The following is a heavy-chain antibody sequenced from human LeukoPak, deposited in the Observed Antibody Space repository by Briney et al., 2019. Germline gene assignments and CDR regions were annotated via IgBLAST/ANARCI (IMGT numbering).Heavy chain of an antibody. J-gene: IGHJ4*02. CDR2: IRQDGSEK. CDR1: GFSFSTYW. Sequence: PGGSLRLSCETSGFSFSTYWMSWVRQAPGKGLEWVANIRQDGSEKYYVDSVKGRFTISRDIAKQSVFLQMNSLRAEDTALYYCARLSAMVRGPEDIFYFEYWGLGTLVTVSS. D-gene: IGHD3-10*01. V-gene: IGHV3-7*01. CDR3: ARLSAMVRGPEDIFYFEY.